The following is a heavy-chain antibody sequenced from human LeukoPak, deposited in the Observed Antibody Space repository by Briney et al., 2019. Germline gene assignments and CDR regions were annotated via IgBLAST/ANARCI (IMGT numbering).Heavy chain of an antibody. CDR2: IYTSGST. V-gene: IGHV4-4*09. D-gene: IGHD3-16*01. CDR1: GGSISSYY. J-gene: IGHJ6*03. Sequence: SETLSLTCPVLGGSISSYYWSWIRQPPGKGLEWIGYIYTSGSTNYNPSLKSRVTISVDTSKNQLSLKLSSVTAADTAVYYCARLSLRHYYCYMDVWGKGTTVTVSS. CDR3: ARLSLRHYYCYMDV.